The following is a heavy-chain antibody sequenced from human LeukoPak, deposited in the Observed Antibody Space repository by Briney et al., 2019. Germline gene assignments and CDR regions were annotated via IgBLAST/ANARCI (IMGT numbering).Heavy chain of an antibody. CDR2: IIPIFGTA. CDR3: ARETHWGSYRYFDY. D-gene: IGHD3-16*02. V-gene: IGHV1-69*05. Sequence: SVKVSCKASGGTFSSYAIRWVRQAPGQGLEWMGRIIPIFGTANYAQKFQGRVTITTDESTSTAYMELSSLRSEDTAVYYCARETHWGSYRYFDYWGQGTLVTVSS. CDR1: GGTFSSYA. J-gene: IGHJ4*02.